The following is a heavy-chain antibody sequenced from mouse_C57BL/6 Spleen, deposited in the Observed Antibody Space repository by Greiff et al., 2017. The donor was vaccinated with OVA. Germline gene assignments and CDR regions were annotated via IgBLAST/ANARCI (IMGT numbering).Heavy chain of an antibody. V-gene: IGHV5-17*01. CDR3: ARPLNYYGSHYAMDY. CDR1: GFTFSDYG. CDR2: ISSGSSTI. D-gene: IGHD1-1*01. J-gene: IGHJ4*01. Sequence: EVQLVESGGGLVKPGGSLKLSCAASGFTFSDYGMHWVRQAPEKGLEWVAYISSGSSTIYYADTVKGRFTICRDNAKHTLFLQMTSLRSEDTAMYYCARPLNYYGSHYAMDYWGQGTPVTVSS.